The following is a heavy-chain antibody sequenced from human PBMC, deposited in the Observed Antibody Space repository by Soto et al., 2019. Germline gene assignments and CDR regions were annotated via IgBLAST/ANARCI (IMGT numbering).Heavy chain of an antibody. CDR1: GFTFSSYA. CDR2: ISYDGSNK. V-gene: IGHV3-30-3*01. D-gene: IGHD3-22*01. J-gene: IGHJ3*02. Sequence: QVQLVESGGGVVQPGRSLRLSCAASGFTFSSYAMHWVRQAPGKGLEWVAVISYDGSNKYYADSVKGRFTISRDNSKNPRYLQMNSVRAEDAAVYYCARELSNYYDSSGMQEAFDIWGQGTMVTVSS. CDR3: ARELSNYYDSSGMQEAFDI.